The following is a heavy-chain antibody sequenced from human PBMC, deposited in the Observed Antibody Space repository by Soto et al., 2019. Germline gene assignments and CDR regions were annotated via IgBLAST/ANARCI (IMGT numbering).Heavy chain of an antibody. D-gene: IGHD1-26*01. CDR1: GYSFTSLD. V-gene: IGHV1-8*01. J-gene: IGHJ4*02. CDR3: ARGVSAGVDF. CDR2: MQPSTGRT. Sequence: QVQLVQSGAEVREPGASVKVSCKASGYSFTSLDINWVRQTAGQGLEWMGWMQPSTGRTGYAQKIQGRVTMTGDTSINTAYMELTTLTSDDTAFYFCARGVSAGVDFWGQGTLVTVSS.